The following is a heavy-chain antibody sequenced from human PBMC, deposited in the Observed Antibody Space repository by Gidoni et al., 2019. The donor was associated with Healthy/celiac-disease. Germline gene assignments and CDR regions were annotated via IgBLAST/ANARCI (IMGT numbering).Heavy chain of an antibody. D-gene: IGHD2-15*01. CDR3: ARGDCSGGSCYSLDYYYGMDV. CDR1: GGTFSSYV. CDR2: IIPIFGTA. V-gene: IGHV1-69*06. J-gene: IGHJ6*02. Sequence: QVQLVQSGAEVKKPGSSVKVSCKASGGTFSSYVISWVLQAPGQGLEWMGQIIPIFGTANYAQKFQGRVTITADKSTSTAYMELSSLRSEDTAVYYCARGDCSGGSCYSLDYYYGMDVWGQGTTVTVSS.